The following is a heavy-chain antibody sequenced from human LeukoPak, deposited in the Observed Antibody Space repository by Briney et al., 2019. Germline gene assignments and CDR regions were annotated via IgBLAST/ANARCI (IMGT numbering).Heavy chain of an antibody. CDR1: GYSFTNYW. V-gene: IGHV5-51*01. D-gene: IGHD2-2*01. CDR3: ARRGGYCTSTTCYPWYAFDI. Sequence: GESLKISCKGSGYSFTNYWIGWVRQMPGEGLEWMGIIYPGDSDTRYSPSFEGQVTISADKSISTAYLQWSSLKASDTAMYYCARRGGYCTSTTCYPWYAFDIWGHGTMVTVST. CDR2: IYPGDSDT. J-gene: IGHJ3*02.